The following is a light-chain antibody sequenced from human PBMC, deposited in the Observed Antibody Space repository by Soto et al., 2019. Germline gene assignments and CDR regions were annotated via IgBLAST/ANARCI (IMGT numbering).Light chain of an antibody. V-gene: IGKV3D-11*02. CDR1: ESVSRK. CDR2: DAS. J-gene: IGKJ5*01. CDR3: QQRSNWHPIT. Sequence: EILLTQSPCTLPLSPGERATLSCRASESVSRKLAWYQQKPGQAPRLLIYDASNRATGIPARFSGSGSGTDFTLTISSLEHEDFAVYYCQQRSNWHPITFGQGTRLEIK.